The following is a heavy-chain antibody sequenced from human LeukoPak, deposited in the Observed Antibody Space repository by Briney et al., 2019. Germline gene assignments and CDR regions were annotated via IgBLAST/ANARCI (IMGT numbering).Heavy chain of an antibody. CDR2: INPKSGGT. CDR3: ASVGENYGSGGDYFDY. Sequence: ASVKVSCKASGYTFTGYYMHWVRQAPGQGLEWMGWINPKSGGTNYAQKFQGRVTMTRDTSISTAYMELSRLRSDDTAVYYCASVGENYGSGGDYFDYWGQGTLVTVSS. J-gene: IGHJ4*02. CDR1: GYTFTGYY. D-gene: IGHD3-10*01. V-gene: IGHV1-2*02.